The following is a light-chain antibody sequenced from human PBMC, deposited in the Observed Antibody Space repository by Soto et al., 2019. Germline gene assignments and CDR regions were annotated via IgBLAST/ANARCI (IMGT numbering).Light chain of an antibody. V-gene: IGKV1-5*03. CDR3: QQYSSYPYA. J-gene: IGKJ2*01. CDR1: QSISSW. CDR2: KAS. Sequence: DIQMTQSPSTLSASVGDRVTITCRASQSISSWLAWYQQKPGKAPNLLIYKASSLASGVPSRFSGSGSGTEFTLTISSLQPDDFATYSCQQYSSYPYAFGQVTKLEIK.